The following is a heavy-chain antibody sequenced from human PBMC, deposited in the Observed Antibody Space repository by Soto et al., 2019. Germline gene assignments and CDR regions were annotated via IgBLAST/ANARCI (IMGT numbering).Heavy chain of an antibody. CDR3: ARAHSQDCANGVCSFFYNHEMDV. J-gene: IGHJ6*02. Sequence: ASVKVSCKASGYSFTDYHIHWVRQAPGQGLEWLGRINPKSGGTSTAQKFQGWVTMTRDRSISTAYMELTRLRSDDTDVYFCARAHSQDCANGVCSFFYNHEMDVWGQGTTITAP. CDR2: INPKSGGT. CDR1: GYSFTDYH. V-gene: IGHV1-2*04. D-gene: IGHD2-8*01.